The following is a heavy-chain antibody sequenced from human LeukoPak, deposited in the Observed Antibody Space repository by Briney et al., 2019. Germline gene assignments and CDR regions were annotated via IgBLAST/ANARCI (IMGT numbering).Heavy chain of an antibody. V-gene: IGHV4-59*01. D-gene: IGHD6-13*01. CDR3: ARASSSWRFTNWFDP. J-gene: IGHJ5*02. Sequence: PSETLSLTCTVSGGSISSYYWSWIRQPPGKGLEWIGYIYYSGSTNYNPSLKSRVTISVGTSKNQFSLKLSSVTAADTAVYYCARASSSWRFTNWFDPWGQGTLVTVSS. CDR2: IYYSGST. CDR1: GGSISSYY.